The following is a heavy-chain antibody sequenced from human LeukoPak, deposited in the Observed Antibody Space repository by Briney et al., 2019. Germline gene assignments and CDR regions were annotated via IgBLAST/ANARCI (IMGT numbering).Heavy chain of an antibody. CDR1: GFTFNNYE. D-gene: IGHD5-12*01. V-gene: IGHV3-48*03. CDR2: NIVSGGPM. CDR3: STWLRESSLSL. Sequence: GGSLRLSCAASGFTFNNYEVNRVRQAPGKGLEWISHNIVSGGPMYYSDSVKGRFVVSRDPAKNSLYLQMNRLRNEDTATYYCSTWLRESSLSLWGQGTVVTVSS. J-gene: IGHJ3*01.